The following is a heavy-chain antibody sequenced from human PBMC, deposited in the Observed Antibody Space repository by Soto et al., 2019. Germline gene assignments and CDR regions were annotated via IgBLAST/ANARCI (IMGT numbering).Heavy chain of an antibody. Sequence: QVQLVQSGAEVKKPGSSVKVSCKASGGTFSSYAISWVRQAPGQGLEWMGGIIPIFGTANYAQKFQGRVTITADESTSTAYMELSSLRSEDTVVYYCARFRPGLMDVPAAAIRHYGMDVWGQGTTVTVSS. CDR1: GGTFSSYA. D-gene: IGHD2-2*01. V-gene: IGHV1-69*12. CDR3: ARFRPGLMDVPAAAIRHYGMDV. CDR2: IIPIFGTA. J-gene: IGHJ6*02.